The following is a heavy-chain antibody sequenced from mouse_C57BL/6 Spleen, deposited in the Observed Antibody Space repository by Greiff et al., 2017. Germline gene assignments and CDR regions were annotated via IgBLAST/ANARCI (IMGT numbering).Heavy chain of an antibody. CDR1: GYSITSGYY. Sequence: EESGPGLVKPSQSLSLTCSVTGYSITSGYYWNWIRQFPGNKLEWMGYISYDGSNNYNPSLKNRISITRDTSKNQFFLKLNSVTTEDTATYYCARENLDYYFDYWGQGTTLTVSS. CDR3: ARENLDYYFDY. J-gene: IGHJ2*01. CDR2: ISYDGSN. V-gene: IGHV3-6*01.